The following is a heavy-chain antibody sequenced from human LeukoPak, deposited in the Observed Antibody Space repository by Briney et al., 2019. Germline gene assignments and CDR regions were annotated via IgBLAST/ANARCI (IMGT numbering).Heavy chain of an antibody. D-gene: IGHD2-21*02. V-gene: IGHV3-48*03. CDR3: ARDDSWAFDY. J-gene: IGHJ4*02. CDR1: GFTFSSYE. CDR2: IGTSDSST. Sequence: GGSLRLSCAASGFTFSSYEMNWVRQAPGKGLEWVSYIGTSDSSTYYADSVKGRFTISTDTAKNSLYLEMNNLRDGDTAVYYCARDDSWAFDYWGQGTLVTVSS.